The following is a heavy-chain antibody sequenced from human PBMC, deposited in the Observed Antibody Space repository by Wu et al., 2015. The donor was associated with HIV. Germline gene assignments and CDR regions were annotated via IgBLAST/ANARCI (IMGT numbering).Heavy chain of an antibody. Sequence: QVQLVQSGAEMKKPGSSVKVSCKASGVTFNKSGISWVRQAPGQGPEWMGGIIPTLGTANYAQKFQDRVTITADESRSTAYMEVSSLKSEDTAVYYCASGSYCGRDCYTYFHYWGQGTLVTVSS. CDR3: ASGSYCGRDCYTYFHY. V-gene: IGHV1-69*12. CDR1: GVTFNKSG. D-gene: IGHD2-21*01. J-gene: IGHJ4*02. CDR2: IIPTLGTA.